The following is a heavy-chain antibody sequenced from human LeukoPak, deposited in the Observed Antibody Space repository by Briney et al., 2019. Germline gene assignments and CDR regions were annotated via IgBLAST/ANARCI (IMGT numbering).Heavy chain of an antibody. V-gene: IGHV3-7*01. CDR3: ARDEYRSRWLHP. D-gene: IGHD5-24*01. J-gene: IGHJ5*02. CDR2: IKGDGSEK. CDR1: GFTFSSYW. Sequence: GGSLRLSCAASGFTFSSYWMSWVRLAPGKGLEWWANIKGDGSEKWYADSVKGRFTISRDNAQNSVHLQMNSLRAEDTAVYHCARDEYRSRWLHPWGQGTLVTVTS.